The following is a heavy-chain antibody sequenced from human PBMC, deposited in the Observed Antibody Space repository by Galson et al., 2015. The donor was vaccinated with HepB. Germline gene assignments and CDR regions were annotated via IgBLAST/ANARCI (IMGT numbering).Heavy chain of an antibody. Sequence: SLRLSCAASGFTFSSYGMHWVRQAPGKGLEWVAVIWYDGSNKYYADSVKGRFTISRDNSKNTLYLQMNSLRAEDTAVYYCARDQGSGWAVRGVYYYGMDVWGQGTTVTVSS. D-gene: IGHD6-19*01. V-gene: IGHV3-33*01. CDR1: GFTFSSYG. CDR3: ARDQGSGWAVRGVYYYGMDV. J-gene: IGHJ6*02. CDR2: IWYDGSNK.